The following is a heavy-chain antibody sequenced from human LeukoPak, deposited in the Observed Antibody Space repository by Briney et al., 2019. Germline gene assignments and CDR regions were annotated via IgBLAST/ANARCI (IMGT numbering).Heavy chain of an antibody. J-gene: IGHJ4*02. V-gene: IGHV2-70*11. CDR3: ARTSYSSSSVFFDY. D-gene: IGHD6-6*01. CDR1: GFLLWTRGSC. Sequence: SGATLVNPPQTPTLTSTFSGFLLWTRGSCGSWILHPPRKGPEGLARIDWDDDTYYSTSLKTRLTISKDTSKNQVVLTMINMDPVDTATYYCARTSYSSSSVFFDYWGQGTLVTVSS. CDR2: IDWDDDT.